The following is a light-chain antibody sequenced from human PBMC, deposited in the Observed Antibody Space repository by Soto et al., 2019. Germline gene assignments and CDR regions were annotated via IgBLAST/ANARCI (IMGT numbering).Light chain of an antibody. CDR1: QTINTW. V-gene: IGKV1-5*03. CDR3: QHYDTYSGT. Sequence: DIPMTQSPSTLSASVGDRVTITCRASQTINTWLAWYQQKPGKAPKLLIYRASSLESGVPSRFSGSGSGTEFTLTISSLQPEDFSTYYCQHYDTYSGTFGPGTKVDVK. J-gene: IGKJ3*01. CDR2: RAS.